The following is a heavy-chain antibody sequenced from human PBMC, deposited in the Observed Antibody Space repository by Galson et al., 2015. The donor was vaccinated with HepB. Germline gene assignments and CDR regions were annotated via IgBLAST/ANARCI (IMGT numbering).Heavy chain of an antibody. Sequence: LSLTCTVSGGSISSYYWSWIRQPPGKGLEWIGYIYYSESTNYNPSLKSRVTISVDTSKNQFSLKLSSVTAADTAVYYCARSEGYYYSYLGDHFDYWGQGTLVTVSS. J-gene: IGHJ4*02. CDR2: IYYSEST. D-gene: IGHD3-3*01. CDR1: GGSISSYY. CDR3: ARSEGYYYSYLGDHFDY. V-gene: IGHV4-59*01.